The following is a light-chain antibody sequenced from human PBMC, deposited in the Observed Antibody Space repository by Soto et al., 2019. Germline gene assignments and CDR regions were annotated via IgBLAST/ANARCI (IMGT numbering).Light chain of an antibody. Sequence: QSALTQPASVSGSPGQSITISCTGTSSDVGSYNYVSWYQQHPGKAPKLMIYEVSYRPSGVSNRFSGSKSGNTASLTISGLQAEDEADYYCSSYTSSSTLFGGGTKVTVL. V-gene: IGLV2-14*01. CDR1: SSDVGSYNY. CDR3: SSYTSSSTL. CDR2: EVS. J-gene: IGLJ3*02.